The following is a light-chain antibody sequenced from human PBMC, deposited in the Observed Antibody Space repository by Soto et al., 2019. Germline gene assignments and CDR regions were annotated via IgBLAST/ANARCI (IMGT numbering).Light chain of an antibody. V-gene: IGLV3-21*04. Sequence: SSELTQPPSVSVAPGKTARIICGGNNIGSKSVHWYQQKPGQAPVLVIYYDSDRPSGIPERFSGSNFGNTATLTISRVEAGDEADYYCQVWDSSSDHWVFGGGTKLTVL. CDR1: NIGSKS. J-gene: IGLJ3*02. CDR3: QVWDSSSDHWV. CDR2: YDS.